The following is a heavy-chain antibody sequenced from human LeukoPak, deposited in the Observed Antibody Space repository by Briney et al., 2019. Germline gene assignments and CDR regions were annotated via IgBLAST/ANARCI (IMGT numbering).Heavy chain of an antibody. CDR2: IYHSGST. J-gene: IGHJ3*02. Sequence: SETLSLTCTVSGYSISSGYYWGWIRQPPGKGLEWIGSIYHSGSTYYNPSLKSRVTISVDTSKNQFSLKLSSVTAADTAVYYCGARGKYGAFYILGQGTNVTVSS. CDR1: GYSISSGYY. V-gene: IGHV4-38-2*02. CDR3: GARGKYGAFYI. D-gene: IGHD2/OR15-2a*01.